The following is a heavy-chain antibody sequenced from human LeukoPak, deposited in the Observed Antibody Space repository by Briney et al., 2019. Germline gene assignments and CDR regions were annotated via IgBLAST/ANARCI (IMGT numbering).Heavy chain of an antibody. CDR2: TYYSGST. Sequence: SETLSLTCTVSGGSISSSSYYWGWIRQPPGKGLEWIGSTYYSGSTYYNPSLKSRVTISVDTSKNQFSLKLSSVTAADTAVYYCARGRYYYDSSGYYYVWGQGTLVTVSS. CDR1: GGSISSSSYY. CDR3: ARGRYYYDSSGYYYV. V-gene: IGHV4-39*07. D-gene: IGHD3-22*01. J-gene: IGHJ4*02.